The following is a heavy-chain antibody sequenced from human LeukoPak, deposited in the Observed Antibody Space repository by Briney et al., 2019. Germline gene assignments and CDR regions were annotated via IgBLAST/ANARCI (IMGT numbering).Heavy chain of an antibody. V-gene: IGHV4-38-2*02. CDR1: GYSISSGYY. CDR3: ARVPDAFDI. J-gene: IGHJ3*02. CDR2: IYHSGST. D-gene: IGHD1-1*01. Sequence: PSETLSLTCTVSGYSISSGYYWGWIRQPPGKGLEWIGSIYHSGSTYYNPSLKSRVTISVDTSKNQFSLKLSSVTAADTAVYYCARVPDAFDIWGQATMVTVSS.